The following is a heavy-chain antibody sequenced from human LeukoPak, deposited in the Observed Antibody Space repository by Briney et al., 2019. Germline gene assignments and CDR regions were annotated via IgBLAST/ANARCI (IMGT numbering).Heavy chain of an antibody. V-gene: IGHV4-34*01. D-gene: IGHD2-15*01. CDR1: GGSFSGYY. CDR3: EKDSHLDV. CDR2: INHSGST. Sequence: SETLSLTCAVYGGSFSGYYWSWIRQPPGKGLEWIGEINHSGSTNYNPSLKSRVTISVDTSKNRFSLKLSSVTAADTAVYYCEKDSHLDVWGQGTTVTVSS. J-gene: IGHJ6*02.